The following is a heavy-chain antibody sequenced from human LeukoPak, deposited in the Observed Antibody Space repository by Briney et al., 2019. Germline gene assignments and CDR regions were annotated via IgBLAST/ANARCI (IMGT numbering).Heavy chain of an antibody. Sequence: ASVKVSCKASGYTFTGYYMHWVRQAPGQGLEWMGWINPNSGGTNYAQKFQGRVTMTRDTSISTAYMELSRLRSDDTAVYYCARGIAARENWFDPWGQGTLVTVSS. D-gene: IGHD6-13*01. CDR3: ARGIAARENWFDP. J-gene: IGHJ5*02. CDR2: INPNSGGT. V-gene: IGHV1-2*02. CDR1: GYTFTGYY.